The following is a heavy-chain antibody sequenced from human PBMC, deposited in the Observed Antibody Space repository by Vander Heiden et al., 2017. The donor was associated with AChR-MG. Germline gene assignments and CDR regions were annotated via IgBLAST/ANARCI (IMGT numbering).Heavy chain of an antibody. CDR1: GGSFSGYH. CDR3: ARGQAGTTDLNWFDP. J-gene: IGHJ5*02. CDR2: INHSGST. V-gene: IGHV4-34*01. D-gene: IGHD1-7*01. Sequence: QVQLQQWGAGLLTPSETLSLTCAVYGGSFSGYHWSWIRQPPGKGLEWIGEINHSGSTNYNPSLKSRVTISVDTSKNQFSLKLSSVTAADTAVYYCARGQAGTTDLNWFDPWGQGTLVTVSS.